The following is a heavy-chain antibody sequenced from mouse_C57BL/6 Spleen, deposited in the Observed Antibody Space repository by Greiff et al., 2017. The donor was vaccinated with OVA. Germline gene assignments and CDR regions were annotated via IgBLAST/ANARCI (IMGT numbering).Heavy chain of an antibody. J-gene: IGHJ2*01. D-gene: IGHD1-1*01. V-gene: IGHV1-15*01. Sequence: QVQLKESGAELVRPGASVTLSCKASGYTFTDYEMHWVKQTPVHGLEWIGAIDPETGGTAYNQKFKGKAIMTADKSSSTAYMELRSLTSEDSAVYYCTRITTVVLDYWGQGTTLTVSS. CDR1: GYTFTDYE. CDR3: TRITTVVLDY. CDR2: IDPETGGT.